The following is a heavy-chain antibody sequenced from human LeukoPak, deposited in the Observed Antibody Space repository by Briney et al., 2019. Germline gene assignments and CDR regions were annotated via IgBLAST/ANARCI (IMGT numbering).Heavy chain of an antibody. J-gene: IGHJ4*02. CDR1: GYTFNGFY. CDR2: INPNSGGT. D-gene: IGHD3-10*01. Sequence: ASVKVPWKASGYTFNGFYMYWERPAPGEGLGWIGWINPNSGGTHTAQKFHARDTMTRYTSTHTAYMAMSSLRSDDTAVYYCAREEVPVIRGASCSGLGYWGQGTLVTVSS. V-gene: IGHV1-2*02. CDR3: AREEVPVIRGASCSGLGY.